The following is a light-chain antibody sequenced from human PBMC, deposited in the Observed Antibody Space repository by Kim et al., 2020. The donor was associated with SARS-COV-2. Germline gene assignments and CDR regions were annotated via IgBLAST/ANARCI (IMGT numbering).Light chain of an antibody. CDR3: SSYAGSNNYV. J-gene: IGLJ1*01. CDR1: SSDVGGYNY. Sequence: GQSGTHSCTGTSSDVGGYNYVSWYQQHPGKAPKLMIYEVSKRPSGVPDRFSGSKSGNTASLTVSGLQAEDEADYYCSSYAGSNNYVFGTGTKVTVL. CDR2: EVS. V-gene: IGLV2-8*01.